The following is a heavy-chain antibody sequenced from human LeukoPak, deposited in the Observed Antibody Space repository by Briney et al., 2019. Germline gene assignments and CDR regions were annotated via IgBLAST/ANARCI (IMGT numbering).Heavy chain of an antibody. D-gene: IGHD2-15*01. J-gene: IGHJ4*02. CDR2: ISGSGGST. Sequence: GRSLRLSCAASGFTFSSYAMSWVRQAPGKGLEWVSAISGSGGSTYYADSVKGRFTISRDNSKNTLYLQMNSLRAEDTAVYYCAKDSRTYCSGGSCYHDYWGQGTLVTVSS. V-gene: IGHV3-23*01. CDR1: GFTFSSYA. CDR3: AKDSRTYCSGGSCYHDY.